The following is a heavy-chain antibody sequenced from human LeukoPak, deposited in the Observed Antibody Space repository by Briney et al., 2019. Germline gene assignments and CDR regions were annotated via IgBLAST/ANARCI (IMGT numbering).Heavy chain of an antibody. V-gene: IGHV1-18*04. CDR1: GYTFTGYY. CDR3: ARYCSSTSCPNYYYYYGMDV. J-gene: IGHJ6*02. Sequence: ASVKVSCKASGYTFTGYYMRWVRQAPGQGLEWMGWISAYNGNTNYAQKLQGRVTMTTDTSTSTAYMELRSLRSDDTAVYYCARYCSSTSCPNYYYYYGMDVWGQGTTVTVSS. D-gene: IGHD2-2*01. CDR2: ISAYNGNT.